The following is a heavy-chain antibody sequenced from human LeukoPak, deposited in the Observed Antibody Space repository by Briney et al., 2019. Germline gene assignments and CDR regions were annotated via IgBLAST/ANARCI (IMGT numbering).Heavy chain of an antibody. CDR1: GGTFSSYA. D-gene: IGHD3-16*01. CDR2: IIPIFGTA. V-gene: IGHV1-69*13. Sequence: GASVKVSCKASGGTFSSYAISWVRQAPGQGLEWMGGIIPIFGTANYAQKFQGRVTITADESTSTAYMELSSLRSEDTAVYYCARYGGLTRGWYWFDPWGQGTLVTVSS. CDR3: ARYGGLTRGWYWFDP. J-gene: IGHJ5*02.